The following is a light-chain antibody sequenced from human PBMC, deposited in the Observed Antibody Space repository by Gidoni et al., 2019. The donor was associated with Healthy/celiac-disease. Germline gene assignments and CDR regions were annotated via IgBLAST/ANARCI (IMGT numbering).Light chain of an antibody. V-gene: IGKV2-28*01. CDR1: QSLLHSNGYNY. Sequence: DIVMTQSPLSLPVTPGEPASISCRSSQSLLHSNGYNYLDWYLQKPGQSPQLLIYLGSNRASGVPDRFSGSGSGTDFTLKISRVEAEDVGVYYCMQALQTPLLTFXGXTKVXIK. CDR3: MQALQTPLLT. CDR2: LGS. J-gene: IGKJ4*01.